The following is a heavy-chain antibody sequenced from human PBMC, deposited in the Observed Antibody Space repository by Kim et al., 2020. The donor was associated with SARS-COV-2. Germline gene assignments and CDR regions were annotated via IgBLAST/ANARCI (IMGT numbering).Heavy chain of an antibody. V-gene: IGHV1-8*01. CDR3: TRVKNYYFGMDV. D-gene: IGHD3-22*01. Sequence: GYQQKFQGRVNMARDTSKNTAYLELSSLKSEDTAVYYCTRVKNYYFGMDVWGPGTTVTVS. J-gene: IGHJ6*02.